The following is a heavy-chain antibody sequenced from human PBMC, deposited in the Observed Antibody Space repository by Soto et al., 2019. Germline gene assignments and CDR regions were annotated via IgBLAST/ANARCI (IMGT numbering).Heavy chain of an antibody. CDR3: ARGHGNWFDP. Sequence: GGSLRLSCAASGFYFSDYYMSWIRQAPGKGLEWISYISGSGNTISYADSVKGRFTISRGNAKNLLYLQMNSLRADDTAVYYCARGHGNWFDPWGQGTLVTVSS. CDR2: ISGSGNTI. V-gene: IGHV3-11*01. J-gene: IGHJ5*02. CDR1: GFYFSDYY.